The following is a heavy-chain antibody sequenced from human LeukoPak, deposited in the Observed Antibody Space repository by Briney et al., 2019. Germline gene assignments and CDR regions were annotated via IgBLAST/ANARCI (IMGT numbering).Heavy chain of an antibody. V-gene: IGHV1-24*01. Sequence: GASVKVSCKVSGYALSDLAMHWVRQAPGKGLEWMGGLDPEDGEAIYAQPLQGRVTMTEDTSSDTAYMVLSSLTSEDTAVYYCATRNFGDYGAFDIWGQGTMVTVSS. CDR2: LDPEDGEA. CDR3: ATRNFGDYGAFDI. CDR1: GYALSDLA. J-gene: IGHJ3*02. D-gene: IGHD4-17*01.